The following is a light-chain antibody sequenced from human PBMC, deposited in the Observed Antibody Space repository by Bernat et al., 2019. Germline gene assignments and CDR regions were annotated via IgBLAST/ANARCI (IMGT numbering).Light chain of an antibody. CDR1: RSDVGSHNR. CDR2: AVT. Sequence: QSALTQPPSVSGSPGQSVTISCTGTRSDVGSHNRVSWYQQSPGTAPKLIIYAVTNRPAGVPDRFSGSKSGNTASLTISGLQADDEADYYCSSYTRTSTFVFGTGTKVTVL. V-gene: IGLV2-18*02. CDR3: SSYTRTSTFV. J-gene: IGLJ1*01.